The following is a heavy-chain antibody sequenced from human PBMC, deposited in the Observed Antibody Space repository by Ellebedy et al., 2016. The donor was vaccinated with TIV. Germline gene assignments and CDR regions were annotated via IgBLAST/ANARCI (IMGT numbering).Heavy chain of an antibody. V-gene: IGHV5-51*01. J-gene: IGHJ4*02. CDR2: LYPGDADP. CDR3: VTTVETVDY. CDR1: GYTFASYW. Sequence: GESLKISXQAFGYTFASYWIGWVRQMPGKGLEWMGSLYPGDADPRYGPSFRGQVIISADRYINTAYLQWTSLKASDTATYYCVTTVETVDYWGQGTLVNVSS. D-gene: IGHD4-11*01.